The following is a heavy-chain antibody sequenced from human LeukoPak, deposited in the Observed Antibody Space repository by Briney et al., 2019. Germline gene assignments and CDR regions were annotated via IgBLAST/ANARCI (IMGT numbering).Heavy chain of an antibody. CDR1: GGSITITSSY. Sequence: SETLSLTCTVSGGSITITSSYWGWIRQPPGKGLEWIGSIYYGGNTYYNPSLKSRVTISVDTSKNQFSLKLSSVTAADTAVYYCAATMVRGVHTHFDYWGQGTLVTVSS. CDR3: AATMVRGVHTHFDY. J-gene: IGHJ4*02. CDR2: IYYGGNT. D-gene: IGHD3-10*01. V-gene: IGHV4-39*07.